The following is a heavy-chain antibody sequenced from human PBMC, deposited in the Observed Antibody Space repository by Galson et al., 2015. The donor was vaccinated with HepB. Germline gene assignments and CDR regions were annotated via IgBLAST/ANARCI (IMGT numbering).Heavy chain of an antibody. J-gene: IGHJ4*02. Sequence: SVKVSCKASGYTFTNYAMNWMRQAPGQGLEWMGWINTNTGNPTYAQGFTGWFVFSLDTSVSTAYLQISNLKAEDIAVYYCARDLGVAAAGLDYWGQGTLVTVSS. CDR1: GYTFTNYA. D-gene: IGHD6-13*01. V-gene: IGHV7-4-1*02. CDR3: ARDLGVAAAGLDY. CDR2: INTNTGNP.